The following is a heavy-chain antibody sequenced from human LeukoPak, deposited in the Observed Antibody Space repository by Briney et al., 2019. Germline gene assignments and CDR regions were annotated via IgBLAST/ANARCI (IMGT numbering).Heavy chain of an antibody. CDR2: INHSGST. CDR1: GGSFSGYY. Sequence: PSETLSLTCAVYGGSFSGYYWSWIRQPPGKGLEWIGEINHSGSTNYNPSLKSRVTISVDTSKNQFSLKLSSVTAADTAVYYCARGQGDITMIVVAHLDVWGQGTTVTVSS. V-gene: IGHV4-34*01. CDR3: ARGQGDITMIVVAHLDV. J-gene: IGHJ6*02. D-gene: IGHD3-22*01.